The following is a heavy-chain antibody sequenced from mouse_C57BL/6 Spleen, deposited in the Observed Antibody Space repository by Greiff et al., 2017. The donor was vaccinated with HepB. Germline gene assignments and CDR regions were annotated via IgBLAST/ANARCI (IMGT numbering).Heavy chain of an antibody. J-gene: IGHJ3*01. V-gene: IGHV5-17*01. D-gene: IGHD1-1*01. CDR1: GFTFSDYG. CDR2: ISSGSSTI. CDR3: ARRDYYGSRSFAY. Sequence: EVKLVESGGGLVKPGGSLKLSCAASGFTFSDYGMHWVRQAPEKGLEWVAYISSGSSTIYYADTVKGRFTISRDNAKNTLFLQMTSLRSEDTAMYYCARRDYYGSRSFAYWGQGTLVTVSA.